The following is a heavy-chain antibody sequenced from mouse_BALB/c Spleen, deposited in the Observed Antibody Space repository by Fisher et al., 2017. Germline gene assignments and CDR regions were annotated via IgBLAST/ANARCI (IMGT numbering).Heavy chain of an antibody. Sequence: RFTISRDNARNTLYLQMSSLRSEDTALYYCARRRGPRGYAMDYWGQGTSVTVSS. V-gene: IGHV5-9*02. J-gene: IGHJ4*01. CDR3: ARRRGPRGYAMDY.